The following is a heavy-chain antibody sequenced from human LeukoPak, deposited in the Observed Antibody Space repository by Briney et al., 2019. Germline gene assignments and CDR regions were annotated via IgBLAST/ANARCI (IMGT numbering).Heavy chain of an antibody. CDR2: IRSQIYGGTP. CDR3: ARRAGAYSHPYDY. D-gene: IGHD4/OR15-4a*01. J-gene: IGHJ4*02. CDR1: GFTFGDYA. Sequence: GGSLRLSCTASGFTFGDYAMTWVRQAPGKGLEWVGFIRSQIYGGTPEYAASVKGRFTISRDDSEGVAYLQMNSLRAEDTAVYYCARRAGAYSHPYDYWGQGTLVTVSS. V-gene: IGHV3-49*04.